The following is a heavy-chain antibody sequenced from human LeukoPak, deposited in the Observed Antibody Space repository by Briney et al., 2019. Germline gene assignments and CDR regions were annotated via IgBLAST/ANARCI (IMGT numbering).Heavy chain of an antibody. Sequence: SETLSLTCTVSSGSVNSDGGYYWSWIRQPAGKGLEWIGRVFTTGTTNYNPSLKSRVTISIDTSKNQFFLELTSVTAADTAVYYCARTQYYYDSSGYSPKAFVIWGQGTMVTVSS. CDR3: ARTQYYYDSSGYSPKAFVI. CDR2: VFTTGTT. J-gene: IGHJ3*02. CDR1: SGSVNSDGGYY. D-gene: IGHD3-22*01. V-gene: IGHV4-61*02.